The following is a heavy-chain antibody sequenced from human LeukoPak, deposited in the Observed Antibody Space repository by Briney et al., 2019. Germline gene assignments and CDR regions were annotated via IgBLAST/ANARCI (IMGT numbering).Heavy chain of an antibody. J-gene: IGHJ4*02. CDR1: GYSFTSYW. V-gene: IGHV5-51*01. CDR3: ARTYNWNDEGYYFDY. CDR2: IYPGDSDT. D-gene: IGHD1-1*01. Sequence: HGESLKISCKGSGYSFTSYWIGWVRQMPGKGLEWMGIIYPGDSDTRYSPSFQGQVTISADKSISTAYLQWSSLKASDTAMYYCARTYNWNDEGYYFDYWGQGTLVTVSS.